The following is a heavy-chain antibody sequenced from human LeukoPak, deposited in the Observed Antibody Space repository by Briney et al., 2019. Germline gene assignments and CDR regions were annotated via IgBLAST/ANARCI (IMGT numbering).Heavy chain of an antibody. V-gene: IGHV1-69*01. CDR2: IIPIFGTA. Sequence: SVKVSCKASGGTFSSYAISWVRQAPGQGLEWMGGIIPIFGTANYAQKFQGRVTITADESTSTAYMELSSLRSEDTAVYYCARGYCRGGSCYADAFDIWGQGTMVTVSS. D-gene: IGHD2-15*01. J-gene: IGHJ3*02. CDR1: GGTFSSYA. CDR3: ARGYCRGGSCYADAFDI.